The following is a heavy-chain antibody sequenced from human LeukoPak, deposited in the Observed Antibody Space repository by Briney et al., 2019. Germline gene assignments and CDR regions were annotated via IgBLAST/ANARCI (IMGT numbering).Heavy chain of an antibody. CDR3: AKSSGNYLNYYYYMDV. CDR2: ISWNSFSI. J-gene: IGHJ6*03. CDR1: GFTFDGYA. V-gene: IGHV3-9*01. D-gene: IGHD3-10*01. Sequence: GGSLRLSCAASGFTFDGYAMHWVRQAPGKGLEWVSGISWNSFSIGYADSVKGRFTISRDNAKNSLYLQMNSLRAEDTALYYCAKSSGNYLNYYYYMDVWGKGTTVTISS.